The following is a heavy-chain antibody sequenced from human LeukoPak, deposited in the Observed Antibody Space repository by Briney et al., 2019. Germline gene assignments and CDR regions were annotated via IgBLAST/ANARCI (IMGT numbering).Heavy chain of an antibody. V-gene: IGHV3-21*01. D-gene: IGHD7-27*01. J-gene: IGHJ4*02. CDR1: GFTFSSYS. CDR3: ARDLTGGTDY. Sequence: SGGSLRLSCAASGFTFSSYSMNWVRQAPGKGLEWVSSISSSSSYIYYADSVKGRFTISRDNAKNSLYLQMNSLRAEDTAVYYCARDLTGGTDYWGQGTLVTVSS. CDR2: ISSSSSYI.